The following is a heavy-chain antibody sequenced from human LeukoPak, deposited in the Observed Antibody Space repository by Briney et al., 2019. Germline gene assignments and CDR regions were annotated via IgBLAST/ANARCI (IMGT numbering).Heavy chain of an antibody. V-gene: IGHV3-23*01. D-gene: IGHD3-9*01. CDR1: GFTFSSYA. Sequence: GGSLRLSCAASGFTFSSYAMSWVRQAPGKGLEWVSAISGSGGSTYYADSVKGRFTISRDNSKNTLYLQMNSLRAEDTVVYYCANLTPRLRYFDWFRFDPWGQGTLVTVSS. J-gene: IGHJ5*02. CDR2: ISGSGGST. CDR3: ANLTPRLRYFDWFRFDP.